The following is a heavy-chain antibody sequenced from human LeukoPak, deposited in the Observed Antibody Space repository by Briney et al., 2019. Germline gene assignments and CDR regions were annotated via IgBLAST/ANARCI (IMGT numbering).Heavy chain of an antibody. CDR3: ARDSTPRYYDILTGYYTAVGYFDY. Sequence: PGGSLRLSCAASGFTFSNYAMNWVRQAPGKGLEWVAVISYDGSNKYYADSVKGRFTISRDNSKNTLYLQMNSLRAEDTAVYYCARDSTPRYYDILTGYYTAVGYFDYWGQGTLVTVSS. CDR2: ISYDGSNK. CDR1: GFTFSNYA. V-gene: IGHV3-30-3*01. J-gene: IGHJ4*02. D-gene: IGHD3-9*01.